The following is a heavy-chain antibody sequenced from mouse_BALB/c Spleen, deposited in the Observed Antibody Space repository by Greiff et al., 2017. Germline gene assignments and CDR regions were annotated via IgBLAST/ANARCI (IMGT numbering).Heavy chain of an antibody. V-gene: IGHV5-6-3*01. CDR3: AIYGNYVDY. D-gene: IGHD2-1*01. Sequence: EVQVVESGGGLVQPGGSLKLSCAASGFTFSSYGMSWVRQTPDKRLELVATINSNGGSTYYPDSVKGRFTISRDNAKNTLYLQMSSLKSEDTAMYYCAIYGNYVDYWGQGTTLTVSS. CDR2: INSNGGST. CDR1: GFTFSSYG. J-gene: IGHJ2*01.